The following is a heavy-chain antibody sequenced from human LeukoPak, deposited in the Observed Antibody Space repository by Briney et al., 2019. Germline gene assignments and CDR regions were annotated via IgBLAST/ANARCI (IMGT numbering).Heavy chain of an antibody. Sequence: GGSLRLSCAASGFTFSSYAMHWVRQAPGKGLEWVAVISYDGSNKYYADSVKGRFIVSRDNSKNTVYLQMNSLRAEDTAVYYCARLPWSDFPYWGQGTLVTVSS. CDR3: ARLPWSDFPY. J-gene: IGHJ4*02. D-gene: IGHD3-3*01. CDR1: GFTFSSYA. V-gene: IGHV3-30-3*01. CDR2: ISYDGSNK.